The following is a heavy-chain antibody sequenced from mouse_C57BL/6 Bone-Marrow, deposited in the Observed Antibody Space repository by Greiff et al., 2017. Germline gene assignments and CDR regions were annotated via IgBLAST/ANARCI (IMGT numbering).Heavy chain of an antibody. CDR1: GFSLTSYG. CDR3: AKRNYSKYVDWYFDD. V-gene: IGHV2-5*01. CDR2: IWSGGST. J-gene: IGHJ1*03. Sequence: VQVVESGPGLVQPSQSLSITCTVSGFSLTSYGVHWVRQSPGKGLEWLGVIWSGGSTDHNAAVMSRLSTTKDNSKSQVFFKMNSLQADDTAIYSCAKRNYSKYVDWYFDDWGTGTTVTVSS. D-gene: IGHD2-5*01.